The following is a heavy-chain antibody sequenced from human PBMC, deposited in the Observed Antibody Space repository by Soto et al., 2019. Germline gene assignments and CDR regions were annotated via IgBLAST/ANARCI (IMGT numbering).Heavy chain of an antibody. CDR3: ARSEATALDY. CDR2: AHHSGRT. V-gene: IGHV4-4*02. J-gene: IGHJ4*02. CDR1: GDSMSSSNW. Sequence: QVQLQESGPGLLKPSGTLSLTCTVPGDSMSSSNWWNWVRQPPGKGLEWIGEAHHSGRTNYNPSLKSRVTISVDRSQNHFSLQLTSVTAADTAVYYCARSEATALDYWGQGTLVTVSS.